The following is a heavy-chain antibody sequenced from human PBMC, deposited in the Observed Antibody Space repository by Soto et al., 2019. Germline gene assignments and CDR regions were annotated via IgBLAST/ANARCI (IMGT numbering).Heavy chain of an antibody. CDR1: GFTFSSFA. CDR3: ASQWAAAGTINY. V-gene: IGHV3-30*04. Sequence: RLSCAASGFTFSSFAMHWVRQAPGKGLEWVAILSYDGRNKYYADSVKGRFTISRDNSKNTLYLQMNSLRAEDTAVYSCASQWAAAGTINYWGQGTIVTVSS. D-gene: IGHD6-13*01. CDR2: LSYDGRNK. J-gene: IGHJ4*02.